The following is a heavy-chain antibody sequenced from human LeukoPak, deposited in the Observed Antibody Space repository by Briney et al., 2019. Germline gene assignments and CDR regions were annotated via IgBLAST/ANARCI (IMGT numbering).Heavy chain of an antibody. Sequence: GGSLRLSCAASGFTFSSYGMHWVRQAPGKGLEWVAVISYDGSNKYYADSVKGRFTISRDNSKNTLYLQMNSLRAEDTAVYYCAKDKRVEDSSSFDYWGQGTLVTVSS. CDR2: ISYDGSNK. CDR1: GFTFSSYG. V-gene: IGHV3-30*18. D-gene: IGHD6-6*01. CDR3: AKDKRVEDSSSFDY. J-gene: IGHJ4*02.